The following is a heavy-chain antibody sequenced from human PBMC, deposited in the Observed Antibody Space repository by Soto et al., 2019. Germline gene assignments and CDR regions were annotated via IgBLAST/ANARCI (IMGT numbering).Heavy chain of an antibody. CDR1: GGSFSGYY. V-gene: IGHV4-34*01. CDR2: ANHSGST. Sequence: QVQLQQWGAGLLKPSETLSLTCAIYGGSFSGYYWSWIRQPPGKGLEWIGEANHSGSTNYNPSLKSRVTISVDTSQNQFSLKLSSVTAADMAVYYCAVGGAFDIWGQGTMVTVSS. CDR3: AVGGAFDI. J-gene: IGHJ3*02.